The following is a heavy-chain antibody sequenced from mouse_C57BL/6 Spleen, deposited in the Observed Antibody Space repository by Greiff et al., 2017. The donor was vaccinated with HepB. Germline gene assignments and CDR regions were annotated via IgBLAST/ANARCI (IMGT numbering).Heavy chain of an antibody. CDR1: GYTFTSYW. CDR2: IYPSDSET. J-gene: IGHJ3*01. V-gene: IGHV1-61*01. D-gene: IGHD4-1*01. CDR3: ARHLGLFDY. Sequence: QVQLQQPGAELVRPGSSVKLSCKASGYTFTSYWMDWVKQRPGQGLEWIGNIYPSDSETHYNEKFKDKATLTVDKSSSTAYMQLSSLTSEDSAVYYYARHLGLFDYWGQGTLVTVSA.